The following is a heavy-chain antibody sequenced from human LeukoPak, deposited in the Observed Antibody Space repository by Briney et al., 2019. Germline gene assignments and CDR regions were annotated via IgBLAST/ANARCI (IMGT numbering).Heavy chain of an antibody. CDR1: GGSISSYY. J-gene: IGHJ3*02. D-gene: IGHD6-6*01. CDR3: ARRIAARRGDAFDI. V-gene: IGHV4-4*07. CDR2: IYTSGST. Sequence: SETLSLTCTVSGGSISSYYWSWIRQPAGKGLEWIGRIYTSGSTNYNPSLKSRVTMSVDTPKNQFSLKLSSVTAADTAVYYCARRIAARRGDAFDIWGQGTMVTVSS.